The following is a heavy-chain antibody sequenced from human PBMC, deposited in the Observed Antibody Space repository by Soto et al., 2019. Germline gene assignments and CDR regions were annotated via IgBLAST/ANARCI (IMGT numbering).Heavy chain of an antibody. CDR1: GGSSSSSSYY. D-gene: IGHD3-22*01. CDR2: IYYSGST. CDR3: AIHERPYYYDSSGYSFI. J-gene: IGHJ4*02. Sequence: QLQLQESGPGLVKPSETLSLTCTVSGGSSSSSSYYWGWIRQPPGKGLEWIGSIYYSGSTYYNPSLKSRVTISVDTSKNQFSLKLSSVTAADTAVYYCAIHERPYYYDSSGYSFIWGQGTLVTVSS. V-gene: IGHV4-39*01.